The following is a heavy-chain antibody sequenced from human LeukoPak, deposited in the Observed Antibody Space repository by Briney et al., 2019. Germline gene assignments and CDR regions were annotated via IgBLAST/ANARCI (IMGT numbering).Heavy chain of an antibody. CDR3: ARDGGSSTVTTPSF. V-gene: IGHV1-46*01. Sequence: ASVKVSCKASGYTFTNYYVHWVRQAPGQGLEWMGIINPSDGSTSYTQNFRGRVTMTRDTSTSTVYMELSSLRSDDTAVYYRARDGGSSTVTTPSFWGQGTLVTVSS. J-gene: IGHJ4*02. D-gene: IGHD4-17*01. CDR2: INPSDGST. CDR1: GYTFTNYY.